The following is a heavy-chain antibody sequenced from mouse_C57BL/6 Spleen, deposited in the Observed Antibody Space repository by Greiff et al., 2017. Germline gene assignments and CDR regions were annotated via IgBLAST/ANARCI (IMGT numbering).Heavy chain of an antibody. CDR2: IYPGDGDT. V-gene: IGHV1-82*01. CDR1: GYAFSSSW. CDR3: ARYPSITTVVANDY. Sequence: VQLQQSGPELVKPGASVKISCKASGYAFSSSWMNWVKQRPGKGLEWIGRIYPGDGDTNYNGKFKGKATLTADKSSSTAYMQLSSLTSEDSAVYFCARYPSITTVVANDYWGQGTTLTVSS. D-gene: IGHD1-1*01. J-gene: IGHJ2*01.